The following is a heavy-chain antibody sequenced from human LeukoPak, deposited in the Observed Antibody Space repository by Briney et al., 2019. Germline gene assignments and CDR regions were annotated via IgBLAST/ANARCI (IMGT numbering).Heavy chain of an antibody. CDR3: ARDVYGDYDYYYYGMDV. J-gene: IGHJ6*04. CDR2: INAGNGNT. D-gene: IGHD4-17*01. CDR1: GYTFTSYA. V-gene: IGHV1-3*01. Sequence: ASVKVSCKASGYTFTSYAMHWVRQAPGQRLEWMGWINAGNGNTKYSQKFQGRVTITRDTSASTAYMELSSLRSEDTAVYYCARDVYGDYDYYYYGMDVWGKGTTVTVSS.